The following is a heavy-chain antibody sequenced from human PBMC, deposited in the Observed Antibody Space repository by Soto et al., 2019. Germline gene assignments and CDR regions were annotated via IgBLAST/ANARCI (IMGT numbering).Heavy chain of an antibody. D-gene: IGHD3-10*01. V-gene: IGHV4-59*01. CDR3: ARVWGGAFDI. CDR2: IYYSGST. Sequence: QVQLQESGPGLVKPSETLSLTCTVSGGSISSYYWSWIRQPPGKGLEWIVYIYYSGSTNYNPSLKSRVTISVDTSKNQCSLKLSSVTAADTAVYYCARVWGGAFDIWGQGTMVTVSS. CDR1: GGSISSYY. J-gene: IGHJ3*02.